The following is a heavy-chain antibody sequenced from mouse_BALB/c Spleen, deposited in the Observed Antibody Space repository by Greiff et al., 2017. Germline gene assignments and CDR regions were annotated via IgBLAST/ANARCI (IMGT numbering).Heavy chain of an antibody. Sequence: VQGVESGPGLVQPSQSLSITCTVSGFSLTSYGVHWVRQSPGKGLEWLGVIWSGGSTDYNAAFISRLSISKDNSKSQVFFKMNSLQADDTAIYYCARNYGGNYFYYFDYWGQGTTLTVSS. V-gene: IGHV2-4-1*01. J-gene: IGHJ2*01. CDR1: GFSLTSYG. CDR3: ARNYGGNYFYYFDY. CDR2: IWSGGST. D-gene: IGHD1-1*02.